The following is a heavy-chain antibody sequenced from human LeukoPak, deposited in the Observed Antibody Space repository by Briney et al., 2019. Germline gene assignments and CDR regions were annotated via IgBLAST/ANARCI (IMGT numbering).Heavy chain of an antibody. D-gene: IGHD3-10*01. CDR1: GGSISSSSYY. CDR3: ARPILGGSGTEGGFDY. Sequence: SETLSLTCTVSGGSISSSSYYWGWIRQPPGKGLEWIGSIYYSGSTYYNPSLKSRVTISVDTSKNQFSLKLSSVTAADTAVYYCARPILGGSGTEGGFDYWGQGTLVTVSS. CDR2: IYYSGST. J-gene: IGHJ4*02. V-gene: IGHV4-39*01.